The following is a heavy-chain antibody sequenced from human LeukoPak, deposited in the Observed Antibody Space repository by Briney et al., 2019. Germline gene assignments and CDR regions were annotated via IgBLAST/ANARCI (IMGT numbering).Heavy chain of an antibody. J-gene: IGHJ4*02. Sequence: ASVKVSCKASGYTFTSHGISWVRQAPGQGLEWMGWTSVYKGNTKYAQKLQGRVTMTTDTSTSTAYMELRSLRSDDTAVYYCAFGYCSSISCRSDFWGQGTLVTVSS. CDR3: AFGYCSSISCRSDF. V-gene: IGHV1-18*01. D-gene: IGHD2-2*03. CDR2: TSVYKGNT. CDR1: GYTFTSHG.